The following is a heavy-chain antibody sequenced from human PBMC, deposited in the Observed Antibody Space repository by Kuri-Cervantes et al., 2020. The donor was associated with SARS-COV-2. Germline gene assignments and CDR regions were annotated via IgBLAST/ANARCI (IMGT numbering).Heavy chain of an antibody. CDR3: ATPGVPAANYYFDY. CDR2: IKQDGSEK. D-gene: IGHD2-2*01. V-gene: IGHV3-7*01. CDR1: GFTVSSNY. Sequence: GESLKISCAASGFTVSSNYMSWVRQAPGKGLEWVANIKQDGSEKYYVDSVKGRFTISRDSAKNSLYLQMNSLRAEDTAVYYCATPGVPAANYYFDYWGQGTLATVSS. J-gene: IGHJ4*02.